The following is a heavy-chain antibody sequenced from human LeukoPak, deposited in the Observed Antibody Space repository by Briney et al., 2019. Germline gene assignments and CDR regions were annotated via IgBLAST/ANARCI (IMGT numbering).Heavy chain of an antibody. V-gene: IGHV3-23*01. J-gene: IGHJ4*02. CDR3: AKKDCSSTSCYWFDY. Sequence: PGGSLRLSCAASGFTFSSYAMSWVRQAPGKGLEWVSAISGSGGSTYYADSVKGRFTISRDNSKNTLYLQMNSLRAEDTAVYYCAKKDCSSTSCYWFDYWGQGTLVTVSS. CDR1: GFTFSSYA. CDR2: ISGSGGST. D-gene: IGHD2-2*01.